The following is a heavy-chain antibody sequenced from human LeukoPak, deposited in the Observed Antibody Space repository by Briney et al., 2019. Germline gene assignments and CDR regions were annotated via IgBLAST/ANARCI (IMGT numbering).Heavy chain of an antibody. Sequence: GESLKISCKGSGYSFTSYWIGWVRQMPGKGLEWMGIIYPGDSDTRYSPSFQGQVTISADKSISTAYLQWSSLKASDTAMYYCARPMLRGVILYYFDYWGQGTLVTVSS. CDR1: GYSFTSYW. V-gene: IGHV5-51*01. CDR2: IYPGDSDT. D-gene: IGHD3-10*01. J-gene: IGHJ4*02. CDR3: ARPMLRGVILYYFDY.